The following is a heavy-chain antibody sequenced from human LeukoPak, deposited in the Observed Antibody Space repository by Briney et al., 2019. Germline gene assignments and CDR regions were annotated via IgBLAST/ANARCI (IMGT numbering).Heavy chain of an antibody. V-gene: IGHV3-66*01. J-gene: IGHJ4*02. CDR3: ARDRTRFGSANLY. Sequence: GGSLRLSCVVSGFSVSSNYMTWVRQAPGKGLEWISLIYSGGTTYYADSVKGRFTISRDNAKNSLYLQMNSLRAEDTAVYYCARDRTRFGSANLYWGQGALVTVSS. CDR1: GFSVSSNY. CDR2: IYSGGTT. D-gene: IGHD3-10*01.